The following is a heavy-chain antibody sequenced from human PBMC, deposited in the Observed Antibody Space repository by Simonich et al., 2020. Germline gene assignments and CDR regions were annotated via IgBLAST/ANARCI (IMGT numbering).Heavy chain of an antibody. CDR1: GYTFTGYY. CDR2: SNPNSGGT. D-gene: IGHD7-27*01. J-gene: IGHJ3*02. V-gene: IGHV1-2*02. CDR3: ARGRLTGDKGAFDI. Sequence: QVQLVQSGAEVKKPGASVKVSCKASGYTFTGYYMHWVRQAPGQGLGWMGWSNPNSGGTNYAQKFQGRVTRTRDTSISTAYMELSRLRSDDTAVYYCARGRLTGDKGAFDIWGQGTMVTVSS.